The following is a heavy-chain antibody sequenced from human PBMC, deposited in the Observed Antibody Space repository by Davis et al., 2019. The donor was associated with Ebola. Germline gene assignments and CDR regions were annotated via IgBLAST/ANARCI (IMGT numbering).Heavy chain of an antibody. V-gene: IGHV4-34*01. J-gene: IGHJ5*01. Sequence: MPSETLSLTCAVSNGSLSGNYWSWIRQSPGKGLEWMGEIDYSGGTKYNPSLESRVTISIDTSKSQFSLKVTSVTAADTAVYYCARTFLSGLHSLLDSWGQGTLVTVSS. CDR2: IDYSGGT. D-gene: IGHD2/OR15-2a*01. CDR1: NGSLSGNY. CDR3: ARTFLSGLHSLLDS.